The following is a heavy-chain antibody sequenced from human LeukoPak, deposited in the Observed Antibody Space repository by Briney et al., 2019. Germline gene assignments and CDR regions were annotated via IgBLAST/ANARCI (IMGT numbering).Heavy chain of an antibody. CDR1: GGSISCYY. CDR3: ARHVSCGSDCYSVHYFDY. V-gene: IGHV4-59*08. Sequence: SETLSLTCTVSGGSISCYYWSWIRQPPGKGLEWIGYIHYSGSTNYSPSLKSRVTISVDTSKNQFSLKLSSVTAADTAVYYCARHVSCGSDCYSVHYFDYWGQGTLVTVSS. CDR2: IHYSGST. D-gene: IGHD2-21*02. J-gene: IGHJ4*02.